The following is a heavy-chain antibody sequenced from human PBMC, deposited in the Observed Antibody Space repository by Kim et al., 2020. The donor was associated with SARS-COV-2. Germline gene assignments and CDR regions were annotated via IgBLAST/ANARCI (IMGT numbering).Heavy chain of an antibody. CDR1: GASITRNY. V-gene: IGHV4-59*01. CDR3: ARDPGNQYKASGYFFSTFDI. Sequence: SDTLSLTCTVSGASITRNYWTWIRQPPGKGLEWIGYMFHGGSPNYNPYLKSRVTISVDTSKNQFSLKLRSVTAADTAVYFCARDPGNQYKASGYFFSTFDIWGQGTVVTVSS. CDR2: MFHGGSP. D-gene: IGHD3-22*01. J-gene: IGHJ3*02.